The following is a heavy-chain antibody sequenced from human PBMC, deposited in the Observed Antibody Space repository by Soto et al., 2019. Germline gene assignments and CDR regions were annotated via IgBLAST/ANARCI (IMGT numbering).Heavy chain of an antibody. CDR2: ISRTGGAA. CDR1: GFTFSNFA. V-gene: IGHV3-23*01. Sequence: EVQLLESGGGLVQPGGSLRLSCAASGFTFSNFAMFWVRQAPGKGLEWVSSISRTGGAAHYADSVNGRFTISRDNSKNSLFLQMHSLRAEDTAVYYCAKAYDYIWGSYHRAPDYWGQGTLVTVSS. D-gene: IGHD3-16*02. J-gene: IGHJ4*02. CDR3: AKAYDYIWGSYHRAPDY.